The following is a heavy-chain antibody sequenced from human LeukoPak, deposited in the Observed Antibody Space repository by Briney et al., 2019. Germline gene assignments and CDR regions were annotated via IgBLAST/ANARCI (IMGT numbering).Heavy chain of an antibody. CDR1: GGSINSGSYF. CDR2: IYTSGIT. Sequence: SQTLSLTCTVYGGSINSGSYFWSWIRQPAGKGLEWIGHIYTSGITNYNYSLMSRDTISIDTSKNQFSLKLSSVTAADTAVYYCARSNSGSYRERDYWGQGALVGVCS. V-gene: IGHV4-61*09. J-gene: IGHJ4*02. CDR3: ARSNSGSYRERDY. D-gene: IGHD1-26*01.